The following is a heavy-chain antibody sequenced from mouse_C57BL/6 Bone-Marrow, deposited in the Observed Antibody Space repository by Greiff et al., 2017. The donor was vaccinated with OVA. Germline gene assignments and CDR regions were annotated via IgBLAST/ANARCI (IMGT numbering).Heavy chain of an antibody. CDR2: IHPNSGST. J-gene: IGHJ2*01. D-gene: IGHD3-2*02. Sequence: QVQLQQPGAELVKPGASVKLSCKASGYTFTRYWMHWVKQRPGQGLEWIGMIHPNSGSTNYNEKFKSKATLPVDKSSSTAYMQRSSLTSEDSAVYYCARAQAYYFDDWGQGTTLTVSS. CDR3: ARAQAYYFDD. CDR1: GYTFTRYW. V-gene: IGHV1-64*01.